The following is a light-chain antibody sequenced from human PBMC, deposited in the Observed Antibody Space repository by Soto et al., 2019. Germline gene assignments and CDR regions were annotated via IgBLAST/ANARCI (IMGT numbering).Light chain of an antibody. J-gene: IGLJ2*01. Sequence: QSALTQPASVSGSPGQSITISCTGTSSDVGSYNLVSWYQQHPGKAPKLMIYEGNKRPSGVSNRFSGSKSGNTASLTISGLQAEDEADYYCSSYEISSTLIFGGGTKLTVL. V-gene: IGLV2-23*01. CDR3: SSYEISSTLI. CDR2: EGN. CDR1: SSDVGSYNL.